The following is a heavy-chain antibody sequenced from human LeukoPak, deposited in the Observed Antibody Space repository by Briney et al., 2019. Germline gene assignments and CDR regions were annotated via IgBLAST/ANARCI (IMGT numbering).Heavy chain of an antibody. J-gene: IGHJ4*02. CDR1: GYTFTDYH. CDR2: INPNRGGT. D-gene: IGHD3-10*01. V-gene: IGHV1-2*02. Sequence: ASVKVSCKAYGYTFTDYHVHWVRQAPGQGLEWMGWINPNRGGTDFAQKFQGRVTMTRDTSISTAHMELTRLRSDDTAVYYCARQPPRGISYFDYWGQGTLVTVSS. CDR3: ARQPPRGISYFDY.